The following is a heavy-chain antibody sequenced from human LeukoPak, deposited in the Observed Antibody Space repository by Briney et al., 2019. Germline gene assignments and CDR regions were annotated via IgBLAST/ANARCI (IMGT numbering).Heavy chain of an antibody. CDR2: INPNSGGT. CDR1: GYTFTGYY. J-gene: IGHJ1*01. Sequence: ASVKVSCKASGYTFTGYYMHWVRQAPGQGLEWMGWINPNSGGTNYAQKFQGRVTMARDTSISTAYMELSRLRPDDTAVYYCARGPHCSSTSCYSEYFHHWGQGTLVTVSS. D-gene: IGHD2-2*01. V-gene: IGHV1-2*02. CDR3: ARGPHCSSTSCYSEYFHH.